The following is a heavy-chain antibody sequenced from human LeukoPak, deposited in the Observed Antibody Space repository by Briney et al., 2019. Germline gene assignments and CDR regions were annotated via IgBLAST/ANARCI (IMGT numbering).Heavy chain of an antibody. J-gene: IGHJ4*02. Sequence: GGSLRLSCAASGFIFSSYGMHWVRQAPGKGLEWVAFIRYDGSKKYYADSVKGRFTISRDNSKNTLYLQMNSLRAEDTAVYYCARVRIDYYDSIFDYWGQGTLVTVSS. CDR3: ARVRIDYYDSIFDY. V-gene: IGHV3-30*02. CDR1: GFIFSSYG. D-gene: IGHD3-22*01. CDR2: IRYDGSKK.